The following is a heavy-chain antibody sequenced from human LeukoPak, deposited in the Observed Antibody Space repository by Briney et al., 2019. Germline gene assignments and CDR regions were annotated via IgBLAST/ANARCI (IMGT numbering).Heavy chain of an antibody. CDR1: GGSFSGYY. CDR3: ARGETDYGDYVGFDP. J-gene: IGHJ5*02. D-gene: IGHD4-17*01. Sequence: SETLSLTCAVYGGSFSGYYWSWIRQPPGKGLEWIGEINHSGSTNYSPSLKSRVTISVDTSKNQFSLKLSSVTAADTAVYYCARGETDYGDYVGFDPWGQGTLVTVSS. CDR2: INHSGST. V-gene: IGHV4-34*01.